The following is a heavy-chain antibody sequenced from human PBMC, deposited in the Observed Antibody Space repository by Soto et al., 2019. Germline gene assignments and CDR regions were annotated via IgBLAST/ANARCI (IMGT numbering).Heavy chain of an antibody. J-gene: IGHJ4*02. CDR3: ARLTGDYYDILTGFDY. CDR1: GGSISSYY. CDR2: IYYSGST. V-gene: IGHV4-59*08. Sequence: PSETLSLTCTVSGGSISSYYWSWIRQPPGKGLEWIGYIYYSGSTNYNPSLKSRVTISVDTSKNQFSLKLSSVIAADTAVYYCARLTGDYYDILTGFDYWGQGTLVTVSS. D-gene: IGHD3-9*01.